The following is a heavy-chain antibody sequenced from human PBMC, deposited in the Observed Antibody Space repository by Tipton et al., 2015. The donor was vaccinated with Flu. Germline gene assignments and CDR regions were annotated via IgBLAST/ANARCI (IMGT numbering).Heavy chain of an antibody. CDR3: AAYSYDTSGPIFDI. CDR1: GGSISTNYFY. J-gene: IGHJ4*02. Sequence: TLSLTCTVSGGSISTNYFYWSWLRQPPGKTLEWIGRIYNTGSTNYNPSLESRITVSLDTSKDQFSLNLRSVTAADSAVYYCAAYSYDTSGPIFDIWGQGALVTASS. CDR2: IYNTGST. D-gene: IGHD3-22*01. V-gene: IGHV4-39*01.